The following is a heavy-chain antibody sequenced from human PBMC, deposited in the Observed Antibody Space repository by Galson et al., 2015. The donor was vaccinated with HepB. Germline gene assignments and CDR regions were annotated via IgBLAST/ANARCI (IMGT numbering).Heavy chain of an antibody. CDR1: GFTFSSYG. CDR3: ASDCSGGSCYSPFDY. CDR2: IWYDGSNK. J-gene: IGHJ4*02. D-gene: IGHD2-15*01. V-gene: IGHV3-33*01. Sequence: SLRLSCAASGFTFSSYGMHWVRQAPGKGLEWVAVIWYDGSNKYYADSVKGRFTISRDNSKNTLYLQMNSLRAEDTAVYYCASDCSGGSCYSPFDYWGQGTLVTVSS.